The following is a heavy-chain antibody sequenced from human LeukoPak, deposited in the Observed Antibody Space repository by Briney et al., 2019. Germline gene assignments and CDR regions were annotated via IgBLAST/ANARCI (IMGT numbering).Heavy chain of an antibody. D-gene: IGHD3-10*01. J-gene: IGHJ4*02. V-gene: IGHV3-23*01. CDR3: AKSPLGIYYYGSGGYYFDY. Sequence: PGGSLRLSCAASGFTFSSYAMSWDPPAPGTGLEWFLAISGSGGSTYNEDSVKGRFTISRDNSKNTLYRQMTSLRAEDTAVYYCAKSPLGIYYYGSGGYYFDYWGQGTLVTVSS. CDR2: ISGSGGST. CDR1: GFTFSSYA.